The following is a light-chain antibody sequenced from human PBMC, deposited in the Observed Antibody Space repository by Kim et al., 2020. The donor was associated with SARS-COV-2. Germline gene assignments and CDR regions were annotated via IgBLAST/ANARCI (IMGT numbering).Light chain of an antibody. J-gene: IGKJ4*01. CDR1: QSINSY. Sequence: GSVGDRDTITCRASQSINSYLTWYKQKTGKAPKLLIYAAYTLQSGVSSRFSGSGSGTDFTLTISSLQPEDFATYYCQQLDSYPFSFGGGTKVEIK. CDR2: AAY. CDR3: QQLDSYPFS. V-gene: IGKV1-9*01.